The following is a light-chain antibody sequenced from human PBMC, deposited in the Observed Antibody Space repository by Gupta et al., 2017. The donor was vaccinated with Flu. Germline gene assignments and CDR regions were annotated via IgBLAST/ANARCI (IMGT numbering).Light chain of an antibody. CDR3: QQYKIGPLT. J-gene: IGKJ5*01. V-gene: IGKV3-15*01. Sequence: VLTQSPATLSVSPGESATLSCRASQSVGSNLAWYQQKPGQAPRLLIYGASTRATGIPAKFSGSGSETEFTLTISSLQSEDVAVYYCQQYKIGPLTFGRGIRLDIK. CDR2: GAS. CDR1: QSVGSN.